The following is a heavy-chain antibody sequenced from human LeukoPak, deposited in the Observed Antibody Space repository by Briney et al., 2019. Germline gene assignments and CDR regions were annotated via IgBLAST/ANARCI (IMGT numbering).Heavy chain of an antibody. Sequence: ASVKVSCKVSGYTLTELSMHWVRQAPGKGLEWMGGSDPEDGETIYAQKFQDRVTMTEDTSTDTAYMELRSLRAEDTAVFYCAKVAMSGPYYFDNWGQGTLVTVSS. J-gene: IGHJ4*02. CDR3: AKVAMSGPYYFDN. CDR1: GYTLTELS. V-gene: IGHV1-24*01. CDR2: SDPEDGET. D-gene: IGHD2-2*01.